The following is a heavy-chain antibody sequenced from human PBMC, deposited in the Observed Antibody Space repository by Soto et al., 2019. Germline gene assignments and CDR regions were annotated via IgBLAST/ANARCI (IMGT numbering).Heavy chain of an antibody. V-gene: IGHV5-51*01. CDR1: GYSFTNYW. J-gene: IGHJ6*02. CDR2: INPGDSDT. D-gene: IGHD1-26*01. CDR3: ARREDASTTRGYYYYYAMDV. Sequence: GESLKISCRAVGYSFTNYWIGWVRQMPGAGLEWMGIINPGDSDTRYSPPFRGQVTISADKSTSSAYLQWSSLKASDTAMYYCARREDASTTRGYYYYYAMDVWGQGTTVTSP.